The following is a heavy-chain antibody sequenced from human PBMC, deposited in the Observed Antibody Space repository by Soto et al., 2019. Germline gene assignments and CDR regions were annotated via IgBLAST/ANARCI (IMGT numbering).Heavy chain of an antibody. CDR1: GFTFSSYW. V-gene: IGHV3-7*01. CDR3: ARDRQVLRFLETNKTTINWFDP. Sequence: PGGSLRLSCAASGFTFSSYWMSWVRQAPGKGLEWVANIKQDGSEKYYVDSVEGRFTISRDNAKNSLYLQMNSLRAEDTAVYYFARDRQVLRFLETNKTTINWFDPWGQGTLVTVSS. J-gene: IGHJ5*02. D-gene: IGHD3-3*01. CDR2: IKQDGSEK.